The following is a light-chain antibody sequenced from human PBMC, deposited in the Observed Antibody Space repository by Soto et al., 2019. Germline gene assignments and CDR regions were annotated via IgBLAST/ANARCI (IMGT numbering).Light chain of an antibody. Sequence: QSVLTQPPSASGSPGQSVTISCTGTSSDVGGYNYVSWYQQHPGKAPKLMIYEVSKRPSGVPDRFSGSKSGNTASLTVSGLQAEDEADYYCRSYAGSNTYWVFGGGTKVTVL. J-gene: IGLJ3*02. CDR3: RSYAGSNTYWV. CDR2: EVS. V-gene: IGLV2-8*01. CDR1: SSDVGGYNY.